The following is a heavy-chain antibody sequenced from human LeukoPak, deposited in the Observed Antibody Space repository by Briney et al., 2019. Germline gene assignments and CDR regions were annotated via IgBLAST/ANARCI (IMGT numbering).Heavy chain of an antibody. Sequence: SETLSLTCTVSGGPISDSSYHWGWIRQPPGKGLEWIGTIYYGGTTYYSPSLKSRVTISVDTSKNQFSLKLSSLTAADTAVYYCARHAIAARPGFDPWGQGTLVTVSS. D-gene: IGHD6-6*01. V-gene: IGHV4-39*01. CDR3: ARHAIAARPGFDP. CDR1: GGPISDSSYH. CDR2: IYYGGTT. J-gene: IGHJ5*02.